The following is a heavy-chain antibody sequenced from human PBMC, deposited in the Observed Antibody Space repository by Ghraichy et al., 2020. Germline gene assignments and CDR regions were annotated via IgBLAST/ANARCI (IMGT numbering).Heavy chain of an antibody. D-gene: IGHD6-19*01. CDR1: GFTFSNYS. Sequence: GGSLRLSCAASGFTFSNYSMNWVRQAPGKGLECVSSISSSSSYIYYADSVKGRFTISRDNAKNSLYLQMNSLRAEDTAVYYCARRGGGSVWYLGYWGQGTLVTVSS. CDR2: ISSSSSYI. V-gene: IGHV3-21*01. CDR3: ARRGGGSVWYLGY. J-gene: IGHJ4*02.